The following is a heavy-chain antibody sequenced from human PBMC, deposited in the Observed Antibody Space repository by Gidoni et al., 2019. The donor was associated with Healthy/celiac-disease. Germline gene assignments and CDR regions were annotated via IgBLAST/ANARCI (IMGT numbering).Heavy chain of an antibody. CDR1: GFTFSSYG. CDR2: ISYDGSNK. D-gene: IGHD6-19*01. V-gene: IGHV3-30*18. J-gene: IGHJ4*02. CDR3: AKGVSGMRAPVDY. Sequence: QVQRVESGGGVAQPGRSLRLSCAASGFTFSSYGMHGVRQAPGKGLGWVAVISYDGSNKYYADSVKGRFTIFRDNSKNTLYLQMNSLRAEDTAVYYCAKGVSGMRAPVDYWGQGTLVTVSS.